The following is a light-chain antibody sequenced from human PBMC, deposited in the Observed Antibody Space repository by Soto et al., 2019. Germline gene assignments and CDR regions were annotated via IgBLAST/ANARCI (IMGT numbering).Light chain of an antibody. J-gene: IGLJ1*01. CDR3: LAWDSGTASFV. CDR2: QDS. CDR1: KLGTKY. Sequence: SYELTQPPSVSVSPGQTASITCSGDKLGTKYICWYQQRPGQSPVLVMYQDSKRPSGIPERFSGPNSGDTATLTISGTQAMDEADYYCLAWDSGTASFVFGTGTKVTVL. V-gene: IGLV3-1*01.